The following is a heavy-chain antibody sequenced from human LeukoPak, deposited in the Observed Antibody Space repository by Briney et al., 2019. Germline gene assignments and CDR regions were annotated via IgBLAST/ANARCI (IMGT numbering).Heavy chain of an antibody. Sequence: SETLSLTCTVSGGSISSYYWSWIRQPPGKGPEWIGYIYYSGSTNYNPSLKSRVTISVDTSKNQFSLKLSSVTAADTAVYYCARTGRAWLRFDYWGQGTLVTVSS. V-gene: IGHV4-59*08. CDR3: ARTGRAWLRFDY. CDR2: IYYSGST. CDR1: GGSISSYY. J-gene: IGHJ4*02. D-gene: IGHD5-12*01.